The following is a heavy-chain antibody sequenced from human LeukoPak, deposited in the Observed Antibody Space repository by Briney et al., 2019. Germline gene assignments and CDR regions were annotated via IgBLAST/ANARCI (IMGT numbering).Heavy chain of an antibody. CDR1: GGSISSGSYY. CDR3: AREGAYSYGQRQGAFDI. V-gene: IGHV4-61*02. J-gene: IGHJ3*02. Sequence: TLSLTCTVSGGSISSGSYYWSWIRQPAGKGLEWIGRIYTSGSTNYNPSLKSRVTLSLDTSKNQFSLKLSSVTAADTAVYYCAREGAYSYGQRQGAFDIWGQGTMVTVSS. CDR2: IYTSGST. D-gene: IGHD5-18*01.